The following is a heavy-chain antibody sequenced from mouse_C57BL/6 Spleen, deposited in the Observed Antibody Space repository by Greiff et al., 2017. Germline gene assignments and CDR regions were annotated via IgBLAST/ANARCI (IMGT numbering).Heavy chain of an antibody. J-gene: IGHJ1*03. V-gene: IGHV1-82*01. D-gene: IGHD2-3*01. Sequence: VHLVESGPELVKPGASVKISCKASGYAFSSSWMNWVKQRPGKGLEWIGRIYPGDGDTNYNGKFKGKATLTADKSSSTAYMQLSSLTSEDSAVYFCAKGDGYYEGYFDVWGTGTTVTVSS. CDR2: IYPGDGDT. CDR1: GYAFSSSW. CDR3: AKGDGYYEGYFDV.